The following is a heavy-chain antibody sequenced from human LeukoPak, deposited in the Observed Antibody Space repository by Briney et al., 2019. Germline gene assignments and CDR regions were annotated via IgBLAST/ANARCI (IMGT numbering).Heavy chain of an antibody. CDR3: ARDPGAFPYFFDC. V-gene: IGHV3-23*01. CDR1: GFTFNNYA. Sequence: GGSLRLSCAASGFTFNNYALAWVRQTPEKGLECVSAISGDGVSPYYVDSVRGRFTISRDNSKNTLYLQMNSLRVEDTAVYFCARDPGAFPYFFDCWGQETLVTVSS. D-gene: IGHD4/OR15-4a*01. CDR2: ISGDGVSP. J-gene: IGHJ4*02.